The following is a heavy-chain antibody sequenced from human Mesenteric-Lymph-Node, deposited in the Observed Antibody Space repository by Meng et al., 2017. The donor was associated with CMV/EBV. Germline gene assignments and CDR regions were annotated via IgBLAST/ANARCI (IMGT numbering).Heavy chain of an antibody. Sequence: ASVKVSCKASGYTFTSYGISWVRQAPGQGLEWTGWISAYNGNTNYAQKLQGRVTMTTDTSTSTAYMELRSLRSDDTAVYYCARDRFLEWLLDYYYGMDVWGQGTTVTVSS. D-gene: IGHD3-3*01. CDR1: GYTFTSYG. J-gene: IGHJ6*02. V-gene: IGHV1-18*01. CDR2: ISAYNGNT. CDR3: ARDRFLEWLLDYYYGMDV.